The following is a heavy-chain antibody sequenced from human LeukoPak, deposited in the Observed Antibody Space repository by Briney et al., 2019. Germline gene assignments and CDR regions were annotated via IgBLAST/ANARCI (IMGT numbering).Heavy chain of an antibody. Sequence: SVNLSCKASGATFTSYTISWVRQAPGQGLEWMGKSTPILGIANYAQKFQGRVTITADKSTSTAFMELSSLRSEDTAVYYCARGIGGSGWYDYFDYWGQGTLVTVSS. D-gene: IGHD6-19*01. CDR3: ARGIGGSGWYDYFDY. CDR1: GATFTSYT. CDR2: STPILGIA. J-gene: IGHJ4*02. V-gene: IGHV1-69*02.